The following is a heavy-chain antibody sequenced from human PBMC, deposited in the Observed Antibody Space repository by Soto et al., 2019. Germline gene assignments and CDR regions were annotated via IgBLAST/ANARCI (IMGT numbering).Heavy chain of an antibody. Sequence: PGGSLRLSCTASGFTFGDYAMSWVRQAPGKGLEWVGFIRSKAYGGTTEYAASVKGRFTISRDDSKSISYLQMNSLKTEDTAVYCCKVRGVIFNWFDPGGQGTLITLSS. CDR2: IRSKAYGGTT. CDR1: GFTFGDYA. CDR3: KVRGVIFNWFDP. D-gene: IGHD3-10*01. J-gene: IGHJ5*02. V-gene: IGHV3-49*04.